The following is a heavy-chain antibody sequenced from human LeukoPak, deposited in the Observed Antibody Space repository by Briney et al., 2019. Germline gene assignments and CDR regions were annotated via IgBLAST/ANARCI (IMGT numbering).Heavy chain of an antibody. J-gene: IGHJ6*03. D-gene: IGHD2-2*01. CDR1: GFTFSDYG. CDR2: IRYDGSNK. Sequence: GGSLRLSCAASGFTFSDYGMHWVRQAPGKGLEWVAFIRYDGSNKYYADSVKGRFTISRDNSKNTLYLQMNSLRAEDTAVYYCAKGLIWGIVVVPAAIDYMDVWGKGTTVTISS. V-gene: IGHV3-30*02. CDR3: AKGLIWGIVVVPAAIDYMDV.